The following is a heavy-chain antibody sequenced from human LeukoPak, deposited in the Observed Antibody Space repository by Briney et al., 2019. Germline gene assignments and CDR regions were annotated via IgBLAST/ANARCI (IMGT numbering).Heavy chain of an antibody. Sequence: PGGSLRLSCAASGFTFSSYGMHWVRQAPGKGLEWVAVISYDGSNKYYADSVKGRFTISRDNSKNTLYLQMNSLRAEDTAVYYCAKDTSGWYMTFDYWGQGTLVTVSS. CDR3: AKDTSGWYMTFDY. CDR1: GFTFSSYG. J-gene: IGHJ4*02. V-gene: IGHV3-30*18. CDR2: ISYDGSNK. D-gene: IGHD6-19*01.